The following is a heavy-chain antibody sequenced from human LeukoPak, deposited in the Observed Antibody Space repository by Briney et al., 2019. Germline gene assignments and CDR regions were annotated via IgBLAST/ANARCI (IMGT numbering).Heavy chain of an antibody. Sequence: PGGSLRLSCAASGFTVRSLYMSWARQAPGKGLEWVSTIYSGGSTSYGDAVKGRFIISRDNSKNTLHLQMNTLRAEDSAVYYCARGLTVAGTSDYFADWGQGTLVTVSS. D-gene: IGHD6-19*01. V-gene: IGHV3-66*01. CDR2: IYSGGST. CDR3: ARGLTVAGTSDYFAD. CDR1: GFTVRSLY. J-gene: IGHJ4*02.